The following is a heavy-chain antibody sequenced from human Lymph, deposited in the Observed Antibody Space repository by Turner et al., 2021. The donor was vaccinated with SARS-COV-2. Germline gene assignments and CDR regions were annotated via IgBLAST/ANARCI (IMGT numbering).Heavy chain of an antibody. Sequence: EVQLLESWGGLVQPGGSLRLSCAASGFTFSSYAMSWVRQAPGKGLEWVPGISGSGYSTYYADSVKGRFTISRDNSKNTLYLQMNSLRVEDTAVYYCAKNEMAMIVVVITLLDYWGQGTLVTVSS. J-gene: IGHJ4*02. D-gene: IGHD3-22*01. CDR3: AKNEMAMIVVVITLLDY. CDR1: GFTFSSYA. CDR2: ISGSGYST. V-gene: IGHV3-23*01.